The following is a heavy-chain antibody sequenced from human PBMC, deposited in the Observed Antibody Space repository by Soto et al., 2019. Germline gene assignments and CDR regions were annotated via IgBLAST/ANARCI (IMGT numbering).Heavy chain of an antibody. CDR1: GGSINTDHYY. CDR3: ARVGPDSSTSCRRFYYYYGMDV. Sequence: SETLSLTCTVSGGSINTDHYYWDWIRQPPGKGLEWIGTFYHSGSTFYNPSLKSRVNISVDRSKNKFSLKLSSVTAADTAVYYCARVGPDSSTSCRRFYYYYGMDVWGQGTTVTVSS. V-gene: IGHV4-39*07. D-gene: IGHD2-2*01. CDR2: FYHSGST. J-gene: IGHJ6*02.